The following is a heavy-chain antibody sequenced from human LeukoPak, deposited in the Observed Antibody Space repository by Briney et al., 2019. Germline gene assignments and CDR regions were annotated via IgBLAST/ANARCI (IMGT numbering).Heavy chain of an antibody. CDR1: GFPFSSYG. D-gene: IGHD2-21*01. V-gene: IGHV3-30*02. J-gene: IGHJ4*02. CDR2: IRYDGKTE. Sequence: GGSLRLSCTGSGFPFSSYGMHWVRQTPGRGLEWVAFIRYDGKTEYYADSVKGRFTIAREDSHSTVHLHMKDLRPDDAAVYFCAKDLNTGVMHYFDSWGQGTLVSVSS. CDR3: AKDLNTGVMHYFDS.